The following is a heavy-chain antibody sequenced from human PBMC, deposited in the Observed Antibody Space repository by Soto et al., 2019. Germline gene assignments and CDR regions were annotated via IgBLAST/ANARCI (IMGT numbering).Heavy chain of an antibody. J-gene: IGHJ6*03. CDR3: ARGHGKAKKYSNASGGYYYYYMDV. Sequence: ASVKVSCKASGYTFTSYGISWVRQAPGQGLEWMGWISAYNGNTNYAQKLQGRVTMTTDTSTSTAYMELRSLRSDDTAVYYCARGHGKAKKYSNASGGYYYYYMDVWGKGTTVTVSS. CDR2: ISAYNGNT. V-gene: IGHV1-18*01. D-gene: IGHD6-6*01. CDR1: GYTFTSYG.